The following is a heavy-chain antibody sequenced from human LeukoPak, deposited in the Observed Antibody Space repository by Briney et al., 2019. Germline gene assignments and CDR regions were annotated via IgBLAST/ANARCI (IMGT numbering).Heavy chain of an antibody. CDR2: ISGSGGST. CDR1: GFTFSSYA. Sequence: GGSLRLSCADSGFTFSSYAMSWVRQAPGKGLEWVSTISGSGGSTYYADSVKGRFTISRDNSKNTLYLQMNSLRAEDTAVYYCAKDRDRDYGDYLQHYIDYWGQGTLVTVSS. V-gene: IGHV3-23*01. J-gene: IGHJ4*02. CDR3: AKDRDRDYGDYLQHYIDY. D-gene: IGHD4-17*01.